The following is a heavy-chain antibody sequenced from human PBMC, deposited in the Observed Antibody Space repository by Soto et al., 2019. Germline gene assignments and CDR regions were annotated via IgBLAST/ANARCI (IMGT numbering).Heavy chain of an antibody. D-gene: IGHD5-18*01. V-gene: IGHV1-69*06. J-gene: IGHJ6*01. Sequence: SSLQVSCKSSVGTFSSYSISWVRQAPGHGLEWMGGIIPIFGTANYAQKFQVRVTITADKSTLTAYMGLSSQRSEDTAMYSCSRASASSTSLKGYYG. CDR3: SRASASSTSLKGYYG. CDR2: IIPIFGTA. CDR1: VGTFSSYS.